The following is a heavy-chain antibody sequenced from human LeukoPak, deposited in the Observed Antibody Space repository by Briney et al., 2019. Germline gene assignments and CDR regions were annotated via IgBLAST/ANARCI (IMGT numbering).Heavy chain of an antibody. CDR3: AKALSMGDSSSYDAFDI. Sequence: GGSLRLSCAASGFTFSNYWMSWVRQAPGKGLEWVAKIKQDGSEKYYVDSVKGRFTISRDNAKNSLYLQMNSLRAEDTALYYCAKALSMGDSSSYDAFDIWGQGTMVTVSS. CDR1: GFTFSNYW. V-gene: IGHV3-7*03. CDR2: IKQDGSEK. J-gene: IGHJ3*02. D-gene: IGHD6-13*01.